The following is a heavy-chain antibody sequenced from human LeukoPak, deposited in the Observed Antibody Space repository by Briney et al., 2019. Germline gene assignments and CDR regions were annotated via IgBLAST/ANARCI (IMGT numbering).Heavy chain of an antibody. CDR1: GFTFSTYA. CDR3: ASEDY. V-gene: IGHV3-64*01. CDR2: ISSDGGST. J-gene: IGHJ4*02. Sequence: PGGSLRLSCAASGFTFSTYAMHWVRQAPGKGLEYLSAISSDGGSTYYANSVKGRFTISRDNSKNTLYLQMGSLRAEDMAVYYCASEDYWGQGTLVTVPS.